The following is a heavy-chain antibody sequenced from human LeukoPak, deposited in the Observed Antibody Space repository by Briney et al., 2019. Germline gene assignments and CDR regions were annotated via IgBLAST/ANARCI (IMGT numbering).Heavy chain of an antibody. CDR1: GFAFSTFA. D-gene: IGHD1-26*01. Sequence: GGSLRLSCAASGFAFSTFAMSWVRQAPGKGLDWVSSISGSGGSTYYADSVKGRFTISRDSSKDTLYLQMNSLRAEDTAVYYCAKGVGTNKGGYYFDYWGQGTPVTVSS. V-gene: IGHV3-23*01. CDR2: ISGSGGST. J-gene: IGHJ4*02. CDR3: AKGVGTNKGGYYFDY.